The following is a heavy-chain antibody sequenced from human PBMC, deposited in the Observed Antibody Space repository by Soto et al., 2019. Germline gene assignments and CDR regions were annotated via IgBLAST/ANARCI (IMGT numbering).Heavy chain of an antibody. CDR1: GGSISAYY. D-gene: IGHD6-19*01. Sequence: SETLSLSCTVSGGSISAYYWNWIRQPAGKRLEWLLRIYTCGYTKYNPSLKSRVTMPLDTSKRQFSLKLSSVTAADTAVYYCARETVAGTDNWFDPWGQGILVTVSS. J-gene: IGHJ5*02. CDR2: IYTCGYT. CDR3: ARETVAGTDNWFDP. V-gene: IGHV4-4*07.